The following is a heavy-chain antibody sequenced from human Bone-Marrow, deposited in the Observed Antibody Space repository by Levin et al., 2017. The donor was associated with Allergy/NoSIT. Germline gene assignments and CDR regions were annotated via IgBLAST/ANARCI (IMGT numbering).Heavy chain of an antibody. Sequence: PGGSLRLSCEASGFTLRSFAVHWVRQAPGKGLEWVAVISYDGTTKHYADSVTGRFVISRDNSKNTVSLQMNSLRLDDTGLYYCAKRRPDGDPEATNYIYHVDVWGQGTTVIVSS. CDR2: ISYDGTTK. D-gene: IGHD2-21*02. V-gene: IGHV3-30*18. CDR1: GFTLRSFA. CDR3: AKRRPDGDPEATNYIYHVDV. J-gene: IGHJ6*03.